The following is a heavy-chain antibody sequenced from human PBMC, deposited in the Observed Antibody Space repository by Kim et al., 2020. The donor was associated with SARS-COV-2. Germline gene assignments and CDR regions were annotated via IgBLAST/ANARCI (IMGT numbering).Heavy chain of an antibody. Sequence: SETLSLTCAVSGDTFSGYYWTWIRQPPGKGLEWIGDIHHSGSTNYNPSLESRVTMSVDTSKNQFSLTLTSVTAGDTAVYYCARGHLVVTAFRDCWGQGSLVTVSA. CDR2: IHHSGST. D-gene: IGHD2-21*02. V-gene: IGHV4-34*01. J-gene: IGHJ4*02. CDR1: GDTFSGYY. CDR3: ARGHLVVTAFRDC.